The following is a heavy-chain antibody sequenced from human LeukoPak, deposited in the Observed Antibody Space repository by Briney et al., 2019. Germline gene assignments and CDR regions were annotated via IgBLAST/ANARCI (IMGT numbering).Heavy chain of an antibody. CDR2: ISWNSDSI. J-gene: IGHJ4*02. CDR3: AKGAEFLSGY. Sequence: SLRLSCAASGFTFDDYAMHWVRQAPGKGLEWVSGISWNSDSIGYADPVKGRFTISRDNAKNSLYLQMNSLRAEDTAVYYCAKGAEFLSGYWGQGTLVTVSS. V-gene: IGHV3-9*01. D-gene: IGHD2-21*01. CDR1: GFTFDDYA.